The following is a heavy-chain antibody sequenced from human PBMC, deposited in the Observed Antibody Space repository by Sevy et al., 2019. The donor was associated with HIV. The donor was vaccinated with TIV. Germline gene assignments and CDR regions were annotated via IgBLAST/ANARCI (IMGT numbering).Heavy chain of an antibody. J-gene: IGHJ4*02. CDR3: ARAYSSGWYDY. D-gene: IGHD6-19*01. Sequence: GGSLRLSCVASGFIFSSYGMHWVRQATGKGLEWVSAIGTAGDTYYPGSVKGRFTISRENAKNSLYLQMNSLRVGDTAVYYCARAYSSGWYDYWGQGTLVTVSS. V-gene: IGHV3-13*01. CDR1: GFIFSSYG. CDR2: IGTAGDT.